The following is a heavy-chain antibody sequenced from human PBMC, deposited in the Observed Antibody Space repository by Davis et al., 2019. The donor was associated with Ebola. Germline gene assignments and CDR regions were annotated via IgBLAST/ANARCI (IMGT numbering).Heavy chain of an antibody. D-gene: IGHD1-7*01. Sequence: SGPTLVKPTQTLTLTCTFSGFSLSTTGVSVGWVRQPPGKALEWLALTYWDGDKRYHTSLNSRLTITNDTSRNQVVLTLTHVGPVDTATYFCTYRLWNYGLSWGQGTLVTVS. CDR2: TYWDGDK. V-gene: IGHV2-5*02. CDR1: GFSLSTTGVS. J-gene: IGHJ5*02. CDR3: TYRLWNYGLS.